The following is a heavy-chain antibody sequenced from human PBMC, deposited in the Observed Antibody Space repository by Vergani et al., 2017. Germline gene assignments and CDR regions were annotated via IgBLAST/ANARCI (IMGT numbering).Heavy chain of an antibody. Sequence: QMQLVQSGPEVKKPGTSVKVSCKASGFTFTSSAVQWVRQARGQRLGWIGWIVVGSGNTNYAQKSQERVTSTRDMSTSTAYMELSSLGSEDTAVYYCAAELYGSGSYTFDHWGQGTLVTVSS. CDR2: IVVGSGNT. V-gene: IGHV1-58*01. J-gene: IGHJ4*02. CDR3: AAELYGSGSYTFDH. D-gene: IGHD3-10*01. CDR1: GFTFTSSA.